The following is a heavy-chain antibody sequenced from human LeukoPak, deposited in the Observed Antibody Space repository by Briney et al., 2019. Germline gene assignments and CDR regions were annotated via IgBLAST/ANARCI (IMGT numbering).Heavy chain of an antibody. V-gene: IGHV3-23*01. D-gene: IGHD1-26*01. CDR3: AKDVRNSGSPFDY. CDR2: ISGSGGST. Sequence: PGGSLRLSCAASGFTFSTYAMSWVRQAPGKGLEWVSAISGSGGSTYCADSVKGRFTISRDNSKNTVYLQMSSLRADDTAVYFCAKDVRNSGSPFDYWGQGTLVTVSS. J-gene: IGHJ4*02. CDR1: GFTFSTYA.